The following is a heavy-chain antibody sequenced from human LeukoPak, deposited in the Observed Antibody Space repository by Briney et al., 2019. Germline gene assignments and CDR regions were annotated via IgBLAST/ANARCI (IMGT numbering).Heavy chain of an antibody. CDR1: GLTFSSHP. CDR2: ISQDGSKR. J-gene: IGHJ4*02. D-gene: IGHD6-13*01. V-gene: IGHV3-30-3*01. Sequence: PGGSLRLSCAASGLTFSSHPMHWVRQAPGKGLEWVAVISQDGSKRHYTDSVKGRFIISRDNSRNTLYLQMNSLRVEDTAVYYCVREPGPGYFDYWGQGTLVTVSS. CDR3: VREPGPGYFDY.